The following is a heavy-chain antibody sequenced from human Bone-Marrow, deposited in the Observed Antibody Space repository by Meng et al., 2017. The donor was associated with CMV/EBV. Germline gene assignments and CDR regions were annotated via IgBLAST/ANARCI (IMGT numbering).Heavy chain of an antibody. CDR1: GGTFSSYT. CDR2: IIPILGIA. CDR3: ARGSDFWRGYYLAARYYYGMDV. V-gene: IGHV1-69*02. D-gene: IGHD3-3*01. J-gene: IGHJ6*02. Sequence: SVKVSCKASGGTFSSYTISWVRQAPGQGLEWMGRIIPILGIANYAQKFQGRVTITADKSTSTAYMELSSLRSEDTAVYYCARGSDFWRGYYLAARYYYGMDVWGQGTTVTVSS.